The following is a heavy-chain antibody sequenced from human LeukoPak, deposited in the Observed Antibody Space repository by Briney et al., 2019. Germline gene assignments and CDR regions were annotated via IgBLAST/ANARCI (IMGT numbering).Heavy chain of an antibody. J-gene: IGHJ4*02. CDR2: ISGSGGNT. Sequence: PGGSLRLSCAASGFIFSSYAMSWVRQAPGKGLEWVSTISGSGGNTYYADSVKGRFTISRDNSKNTLYLQMNSLRAEDTAVYYCAKGSSWGGRYYFDYWGQGTLVTVSS. CDR1: GFIFSSYA. V-gene: IGHV3-23*01. D-gene: IGHD3-16*01. CDR3: AKGSSWGGRYYFDY.